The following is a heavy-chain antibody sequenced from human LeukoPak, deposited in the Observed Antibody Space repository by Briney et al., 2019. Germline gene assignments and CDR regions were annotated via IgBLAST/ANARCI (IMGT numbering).Heavy chain of an antibody. CDR3: ARDDLRRTDYDFWSGSYYFDY. CDR1: GYTFTSYY. D-gene: IGHD3-3*01. J-gene: IGHJ4*02. CDR2: INPSGGSA. Sequence: ASVKVSCKASGYTFTSYYMHWVRQAPGQGLEWMGIINPSGGSASYAQKLQGRVTMTTDTSTSTAYMELRSLRSDDTAVYYCARDDLRRTDYDFWSGSYYFDYWGQGTLVTVSS. V-gene: IGHV1-46*01.